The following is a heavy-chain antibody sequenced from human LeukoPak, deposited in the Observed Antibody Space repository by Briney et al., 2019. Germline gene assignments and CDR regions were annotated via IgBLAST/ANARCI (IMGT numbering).Heavy chain of an antibody. J-gene: IGHJ4*02. CDR3: ARGKKYYFDY. Sequence: KPSETLSLTCTVSGGSISSYYWSWIRQPPGKGLGWIGYIYYSGSTNHNPSLKSRVTISVDTSKNQFSLKLSSVTAADTAVYYCARGKKYYFDYWGQGTLVTVSS. CDR2: IYYSGST. CDR1: GGSISSYY. V-gene: IGHV4-59*01.